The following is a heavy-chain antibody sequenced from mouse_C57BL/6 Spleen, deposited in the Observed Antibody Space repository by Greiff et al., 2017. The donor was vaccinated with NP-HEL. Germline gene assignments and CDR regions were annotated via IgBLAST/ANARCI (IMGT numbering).Heavy chain of an antibody. D-gene: IGHD2-2*01. J-gene: IGHJ2*01. CDR3: AIMVTTSY. CDR2: IDPSDSYT. Sequence: QVQLQQPGAELVMPGASVKLSCKASGYTFTSYWMHWVKQRPGQGLEWIGEIDPSDSYTNYNQKFKGKSTLTVDKSSSTAYMQLSSLTSEDSAVYYCAIMVTTSYWGQGTTLTVSS. CDR1: GYTFTSYW. V-gene: IGHV1-69*01.